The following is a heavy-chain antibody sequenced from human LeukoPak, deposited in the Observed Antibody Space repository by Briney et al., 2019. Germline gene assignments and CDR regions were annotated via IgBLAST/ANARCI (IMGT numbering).Heavy chain of an antibody. CDR2: INHSGST. CDR3: ARTAAAAPFDY. J-gene: IGHJ4*02. CDR1: GGSFSGYY. Sequence: SETPSLTCAVYGGSFSGYYWSWIRQPPGKGLEWIGEINHSGSTNYNPSLKSRVTISVDTSKNQFSLKLSSATAADTAVYYCARTAAAAPFDYWGQGTLVTVSS. V-gene: IGHV4-34*01. D-gene: IGHD6-13*01.